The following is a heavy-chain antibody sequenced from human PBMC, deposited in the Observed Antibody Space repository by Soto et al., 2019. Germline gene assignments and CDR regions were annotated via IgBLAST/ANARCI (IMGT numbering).Heavy chain of an antibody. CDR1: GGTFSSYT. J-gene: IGHJ5*02. CDR2: IIPILGIA. Sequence: QVQLVQSGAEVKKPGSSVKVSCKASGGTFSSYTISWVRQAPGQGLEWMGRIIPILGIANYAQKFQGRVTITADKSTSTAYMELSSLRSEDTAVYYCARDPPFDEYPASRVAWGQGTLVTVSS. D-gene: IGHD2-2*01. CDR3: ARDPPFDEYPASRVA. V-gene: IGHV1-69*08.